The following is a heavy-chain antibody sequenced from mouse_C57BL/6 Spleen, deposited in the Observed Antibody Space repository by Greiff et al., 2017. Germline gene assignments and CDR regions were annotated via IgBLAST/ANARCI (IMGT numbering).Heavy chain of an antibody. CDR3: ARGRNYYGSSPEYFDV. J-gene: IGHJ1*03. CDR1: GYTFTSYG. Sequence: VQLQQSGAELARPGASVKLSCKASGYTFTSYGISWVKQRTGQGLEWIGEIYPRSGNTYYNEKFKGKATLTADKSSSTAYMELRSLTSEDSAVYFWARGRNYYGSSPEYFDVWGTGTTVTVSS. D-gene: IGHD1-1*01. CDR2: IYPRSGNT. V-gene: IGHV1-81*01.